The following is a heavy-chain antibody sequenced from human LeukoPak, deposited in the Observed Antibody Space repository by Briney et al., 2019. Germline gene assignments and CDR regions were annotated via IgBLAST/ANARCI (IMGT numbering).Heavy chain of an antibody. V-gene: IGHV3-48*01. CDR3: ASPPFYCSGGSCYSTPSDAFDI. Sequence: GGSLRLSCAASGFTFSSYSMNWVRQAPGKGLEWVSYISSSSSTIYYADSVKGRFTISRDNAKNSLYLQMNSLRAEDTAVYYCASPPFYCSGGSCYSTPSDAFDIWGQGTMVTVSS. CDR1: GFTFSSYS. J-gene: IGHJ3*02. CDR2: ISSSSSTI. D-gene: IGHD2-15*01.